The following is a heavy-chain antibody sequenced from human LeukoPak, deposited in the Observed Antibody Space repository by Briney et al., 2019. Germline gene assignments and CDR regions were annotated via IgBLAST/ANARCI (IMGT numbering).Heavy chain of an antibody. J-gene: IGHJ4*02. CDR2: IDGSDGAS. D-gene: IGHD1-26*01. Sequence: PGGSLRLSCAASGFRFSGYVMSWVRQAPGKGLEYASSIDGSDGASYYADSVKGRFTISRDNSKNTLFLQMNGLRVEDTALYYCARVDSGNYDYWGQGTLLTVSS. CDR3: ARVDSGNYDY. V-gene: IGHV3-23*01. CDR1: GFRFSGYV.